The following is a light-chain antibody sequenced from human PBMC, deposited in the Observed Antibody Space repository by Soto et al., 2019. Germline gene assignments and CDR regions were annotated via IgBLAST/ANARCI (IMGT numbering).Light chain of an antibody. CDR2: GES. CDR1: HDINNY. Sequence: DIQLTQSPSSLSASVGDRVTITRRVSHDINNYLNYCRQIPGKIPKFLIYGESNLQSGVPSRFSGSRSGTDFTLTIGSPQPEDVATYSGQRTYNAPLTFGGGTKLQIK. CDR3: QRTYNAPLT. J-gene: IGKJ4*01. V-gene: IGKV1-27*01.